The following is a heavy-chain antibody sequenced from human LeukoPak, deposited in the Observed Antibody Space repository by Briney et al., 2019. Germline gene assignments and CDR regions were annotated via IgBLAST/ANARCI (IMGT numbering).Heavy chain of an antibody. Sequence: GGALLPPSCAPGFHFISYWMSGGRPGPGKGREWGGNIKQDESEKYYVDSLKGRFTISRDNAKNSLYLQMNSLRAEDTAVYYCARDKIEGPTKLDYWGQGILVTVSS. CDR1: GFHFISYW. V-gene: IGHV3-7*01. CDR2: IKQDESEK. J-gene: IGHJ4*02. CDR3: ARDKIEGPTKLDY. D-gene: IGHD1-1*01.